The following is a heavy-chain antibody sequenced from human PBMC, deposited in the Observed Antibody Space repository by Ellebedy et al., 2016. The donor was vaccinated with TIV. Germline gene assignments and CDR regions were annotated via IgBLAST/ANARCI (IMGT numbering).Heavy chain of an antibody. Sequence: AASVKVSCKASGYTFTGYYMHWVRQAPGQGLEWMGWINPNSGGTNYAQKFQGRVTMTRDTSISTAYMELSRLRSDDTAVYYCARDQADYYYYGMDVWGQGTTVTVSS. J-gene: IGHJ6*02. CDR2: INPNSGGT. V-gene: IGHV1-2*02. CDR1: GYTFTGYY. D-gene: IGHD6-13*01. CDR3: ARDQADYYYYGMDV.